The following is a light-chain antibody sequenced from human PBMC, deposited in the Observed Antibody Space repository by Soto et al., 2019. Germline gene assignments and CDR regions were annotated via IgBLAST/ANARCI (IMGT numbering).Light chain of an antibody. CDR2: DVS. Sequence: QSALTQPASVSGSPGQSIPISCTGTSSDVGAYNYDSWYQQYPGEAPKVIIYDVSHRPAGVSNRFSGSKSGNTASLTISGLQTQDEADYYCSSYTSATTYVFGTG. CDR3: SSYTSATTYV. J-gene: IGLJ1*01. CDR1: SSDVGAYNY. V-gene: IGLV2-14*01.